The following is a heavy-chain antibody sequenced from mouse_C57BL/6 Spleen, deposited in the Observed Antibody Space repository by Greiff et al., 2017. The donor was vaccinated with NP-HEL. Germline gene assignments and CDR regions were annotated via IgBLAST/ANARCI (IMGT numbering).Heavy chain of an antibody. J-gene: IGHJ4*01. D-gene: IGHD1-1*01. CDR1: GYTFTSYW. CDR3: AGDGSNYVGAMDY. Sequence: QVQLQQPGAELVKPGASVKLSCKASGYTFTSYWMHWVKQRPGQGLEWIGMIHPNSGSTNYNEKFKSKATLTVDKSSSTAYMQLSSLTSEDSAVYYCAGDGSNYVGAMDYWGQRTSVTVSS. V-gene: IGHV1-64*01. CDR2: IHPNSGST.